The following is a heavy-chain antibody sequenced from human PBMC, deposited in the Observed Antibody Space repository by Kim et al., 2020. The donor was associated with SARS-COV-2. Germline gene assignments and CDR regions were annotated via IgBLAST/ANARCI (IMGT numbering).Heavy chain of an antibody. V-gene: IGHV4-31*03. CDR2: IYYSGST. D-gene: IGHD1-26*01. CDR1: GGSISSGGYY. Sequence: TLSLTCTVSGGSISSGGYYWSWIRQHPGKGLEWIGYIYYSGSTFYNPSLKSRVTISVDTSKNQFSLKLSSVTAADTAVYYCARTPVGATIYFDYWGQGTLVTVSS. CDR3: ARTPVGATIYFDY. J-gene: IGHJ4*02.